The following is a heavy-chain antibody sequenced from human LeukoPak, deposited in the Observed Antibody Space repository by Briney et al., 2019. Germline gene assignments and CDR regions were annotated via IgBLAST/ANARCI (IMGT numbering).Heavy chain of an antibody. CDR2: IYAGDSDT. Sequence: GESLKISCKGSGYSFTSYWIAWVRQMPGKGLEWMGIIYAGDSDTRYSPSFQGQVTISADKSINTAYMQWSSLRASDTAMYYCARQWGRQYYFDYWGQGTLVTASS. D-gene: IGHD7-27*01. J-gene: IGHJ4*02. CDR1: GYSFTSYW. V-gene: IGHV5-51*01. CDR3: ARQWGRQYYFDY.